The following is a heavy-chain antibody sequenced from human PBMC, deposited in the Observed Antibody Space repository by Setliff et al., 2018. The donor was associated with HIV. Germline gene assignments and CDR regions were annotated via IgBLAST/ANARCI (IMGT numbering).Heavy chain of an antibody. CDR3: ARYTFGPLDY. J-gene: IGHJ4*02. Sequence: ASVKVSCKASGYTFTSYDITWMRQAPGQGLEWMGWISVYNGNTNYSQKFQTRVTMTADTSTTTAYMELRSLTSDDTAVYYCARYTFGPLDYWGQGTLVTV. CDR1: GYTFTSYD. D-gene: IGHD3-16*01. V-gene: IGHV1-18*01. CDR2: ISVYNGNT.